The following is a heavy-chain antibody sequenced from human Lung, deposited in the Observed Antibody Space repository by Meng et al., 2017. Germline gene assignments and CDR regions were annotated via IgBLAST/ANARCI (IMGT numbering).Heavy chain of an antibody. Sequence: HVQLLHSGAEVNQPGASLKVSCKASDYTFTGYGVCWVRQAPGQGLEWMAWLGAHPGDTSFAPKFLGRVTVTADTATATAYMELRSLRSDDTAVYYCARGTPGRSYCDYWGLGTLVTVSS. CDR2: LGAHPGDT. J-gene: IGHJ4*02. CDR3: ARGTPGRSYCDY. D-gene: IGHD3-10*01. CDR1: DYTFTGYG. V-gene: IGHV1-18*01.